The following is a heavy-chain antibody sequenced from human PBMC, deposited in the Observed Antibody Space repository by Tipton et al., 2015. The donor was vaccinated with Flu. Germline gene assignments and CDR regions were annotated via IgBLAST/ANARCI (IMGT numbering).Heavy chain of an antibody. J-gene: IGHJ4*02. CDR1: GFTFSSYA. D-gene: IGHD2-15*01. V-gene: IGHV3-30*10. CDR2: ISYDESDE. CDR3: ARAVWRVVVAAATDY. Sequence: SLRLSCAASGFTFSSYAMHWVRQAPGKGLEWVAVISYDESDEYYTDSVKGRFTISRDNSKNTLYLQMNSLRAEDTAVYYCARAVWRVVVAAATDYWGQGARVTVSS.